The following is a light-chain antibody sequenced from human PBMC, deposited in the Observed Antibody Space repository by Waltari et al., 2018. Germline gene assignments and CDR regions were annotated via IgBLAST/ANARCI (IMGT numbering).Light chain of an antibody. Sequence: EIVLTQSPGTLSVSPGERATLSCRASENISKYLTWYQQKPGQAPRLLIYAASTRATGIPERFSCSGFVTDFSLNISSLEPEDFAVYYCKHYVRLPVTFGQGTKVEIK. V-gene: IGKV3-20*01. CDR3: KHYVRLPVT. CDR2: AAS. CDR1: ENISKY. J-gene: IGKJ1*01.